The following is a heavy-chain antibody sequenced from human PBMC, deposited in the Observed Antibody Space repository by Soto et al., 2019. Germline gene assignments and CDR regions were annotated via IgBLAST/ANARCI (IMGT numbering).Heavy chain of an antibody. CDR1: GGSVSSGSYY. J-gene: IGHJ4*02. Sequence: SETLSLTCTVSGGSVSSGSYYWGWIRQPPGKGLECIGYIYYSGSTNYNPSLKSRVTISVDTSKNQFSLKLSSVTAADTAVYYCARHDWNGVDYWGQGTLVTVSS. CDR3: ARHDWNGVDY. V-gene: IGHV4-61*01. CDR2: IYYSGST. D-gene: IGHD1-1*01.